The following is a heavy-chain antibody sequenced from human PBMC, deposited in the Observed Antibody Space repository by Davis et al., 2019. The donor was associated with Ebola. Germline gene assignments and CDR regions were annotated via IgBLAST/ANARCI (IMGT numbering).Heavy chain of an antibody. D-gene: IGHD5-12*01. CDR1: GYTFTGYY. CDR3: ASQYSGYDFAFDP. CDR2: INPNSGGT. Sequence: ASVKVSCKASGYTFTGYYMHWVRQAPGQGLEWMGWINPNSGGTNYAQKFQGWVTMTRDTSISTAYMELSRLRSDDTAVYYCASQYSGYDFAFDPWGQGTLVTVSS. V-gene: IGHV1-2*04. J-gene: IGHJ5*02.